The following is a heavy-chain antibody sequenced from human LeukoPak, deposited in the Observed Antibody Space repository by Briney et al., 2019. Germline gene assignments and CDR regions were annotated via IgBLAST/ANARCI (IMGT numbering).Heavy chain of an antibody. CDR3: ARVPADHHSIVDY. Sequence: SVTVSFKASGGTFINYAISWVRQAPGQGLEWMGVIIPIVGTTNYAQKFQGRVTISADASTNTLYMDLSSLGSEDTAVYYCARVPADHHSIVDYWGQGTLVTVSS. V-gene: IGHV1-69*13. CDR1: GGTFINYA. CDR2: IIPIVGTT. D-gene: IGHD2-15*01. J-gene: IGHJ4*02.